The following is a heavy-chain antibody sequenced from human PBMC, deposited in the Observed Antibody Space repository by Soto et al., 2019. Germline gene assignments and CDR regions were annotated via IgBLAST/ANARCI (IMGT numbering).Heavy chain of an antibody. J-gene: IGHJ4*02. Sequence: QITLKESGPTLVKPTQTPTLTCSFSGFSLTTDGVGVGWVRQPPGEALEWLALIYWDDGERYSPPLKPRLTITEDPANTQVFLIITIMAPVDTATYCCAVSRNLIIGDAQVVHFDYWGQGTLVTVSS. CDR2: IYWDDGE. CDR1: GFSLTTDGVG. D-gene: IGHD2-15*01. V-gene: IGHV2-5*02. CDR3: AVSRNLIIGDAQVVHFDY.